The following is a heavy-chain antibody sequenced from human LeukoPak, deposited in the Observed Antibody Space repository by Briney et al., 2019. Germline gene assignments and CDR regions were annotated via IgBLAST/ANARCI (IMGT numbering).Heavy chain of an antibody. CDR1: GFTFSSYG. J-gene: IGHJ4*02. CDR2: ISYDGSNK. V-gene: IGHV3-30*18. CDR3: AKDPYGGYDSFYFDY. D-gene: IGHD5-12*01. Sequence: PGRSLRLSCAASGFTFSSYGMHWVRQAPGKGLEWVAVISYDGSNKYYADSVKGRFTISRDNSKNTLYLQMNSLRAEDTAMYYCAKDPYGGYDSFYFDYWGQGTLVTVSS.